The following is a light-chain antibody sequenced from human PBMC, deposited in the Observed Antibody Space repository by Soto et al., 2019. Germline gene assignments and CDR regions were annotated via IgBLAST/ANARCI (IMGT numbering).Light chain of an antibody. V-gene: IGKV2-28*01. Sequence: DIVMTQSPLSLPVTPGEPASISCRSSQSLLHSNGYNYLDWYLQKPGQSPQLLIYFGSNRASGVTDRFSGSGSGTDFTLKISRVEAEDVGVYYCMQALQTPWTFGQGTKVEI. J-gene: IGKJ1*01. CDR1: QSLLHSNGYNY. CDR3: MQALQTPWT. CDR2: FGS.